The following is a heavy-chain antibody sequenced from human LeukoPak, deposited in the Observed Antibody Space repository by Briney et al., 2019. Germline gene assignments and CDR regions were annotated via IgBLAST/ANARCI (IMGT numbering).Heavy chain of an antibody. J-gene: IGHJ4*02. CDR1: GFTFDDYT. CDR3: AKDIGDGYNYGIDY. V-gene: IGHV3-43*01. D-gene: IGHD5-24*01. Sequence: GGSLRLSCAASGFTFDDYTMHWVRQAPGKGLEWVSLISWDGGSTYHADSVKGRFTISRDNSKNSLYLQMNSLRTEDTALYYCAKDIGDGYNYGIDYWGQGTLVTVSS. CDR2: ISWDGGST.